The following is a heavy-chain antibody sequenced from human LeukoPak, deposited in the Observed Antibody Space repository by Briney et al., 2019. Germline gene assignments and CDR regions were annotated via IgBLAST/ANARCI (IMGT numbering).Heavy chain of an antibody. CDR2: IYYSGST. CDR3: ARGRGAGATISGY. Sequence: SETLSLTCTVSGGSISSGGYYWIWIRQHPGKGLEWIGYIYYSGSTYYSPSLKSRVTISLDTSKNQFSLRLSSVTAADTAVYYCARGRGAGATISGYWGQGTLVTVSS. D-gene: IGHD1-26*01. V-gene: IGHV4-31*03. J-gene: IGHJ4*02. CDR1: GGSISSGGYY.